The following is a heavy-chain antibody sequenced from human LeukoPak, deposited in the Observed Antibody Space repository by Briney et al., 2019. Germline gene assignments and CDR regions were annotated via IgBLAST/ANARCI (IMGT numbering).Heavy chain of an antibody. D-gene: IGHD6-19*01. J-gene: IGHJ6*03. Sequence: SETLSLTCTVSGYSISSGYYWGWIRQSPGKGLEWIGSIYYSGSTYYNPSLKSRVTISVDTSKNQFSLKLSSVTAADTAVYYCAREVGIGSGWSSDYYYYMDVWGKGTTVTVSS. CDR2: IYYSGST. V-gene: IGHV4-38-2*02. CDR3: AREVGIGSGWSSDYYYYMDV. CDR1: GYSISSGYY.